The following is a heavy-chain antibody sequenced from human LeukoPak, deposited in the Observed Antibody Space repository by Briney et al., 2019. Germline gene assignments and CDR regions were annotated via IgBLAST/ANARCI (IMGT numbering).Heavy chain of an antibody. J-gene: IGHJ3*02. V-gene: IGHV4-59*01. D-gene: IGHD3-22*01. CDR3: ARDSPYDSSGYSPFDI. CDR2: IYYSGST. Sequence: NPSETLSLTCTVSGGSISSYYWSWLRQPPGKGLEWIGYIYYSGSTNYNPSLKSRVTISVDTSKNQFSLKLSSVTAADTAVYYCARDSPYDSSGYSPFDIWGQGTMVTVSS. CDR1: GGSISSYY.